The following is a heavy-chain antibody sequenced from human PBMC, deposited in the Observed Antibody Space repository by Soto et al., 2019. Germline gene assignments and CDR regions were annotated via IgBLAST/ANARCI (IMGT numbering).Heavy chain of an antibody. Sequence: NFQGRVTMTTDTSTSTAYMELRSLRSDDTAVYYCARGGTRIDYWGQGTLVTVSS. D-gene: IGHD3-16*01. CDR3: ARGGTRIDY. J-gene: IGHJ4*02. V-gene: IGHV1-18*01.